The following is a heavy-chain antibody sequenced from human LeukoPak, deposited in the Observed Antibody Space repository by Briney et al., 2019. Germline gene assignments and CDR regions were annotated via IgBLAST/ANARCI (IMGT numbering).Heavy chain of an antibody. CDR3: AREGPSSSSWLSNDY. D-gene: IGHD6-13*01. V-gene: IGHV1-2*02. J-gene: IGHJ4*02. CDR2: INPNSGGT. CDR1: GYTFTGYY. Sequence: ASVKVSCKASGYTFTGYYMHWVRQAPGQGLGWMGWINPNSGGTNYAQKFQGRVTMTRDTSISTAYMELSRLRSDDTAVYYCAREGPSSSSWLSNDYWGQGTLVTVSS.